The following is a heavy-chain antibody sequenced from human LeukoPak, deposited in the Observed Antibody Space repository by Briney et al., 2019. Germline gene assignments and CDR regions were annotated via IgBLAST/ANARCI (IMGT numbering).Heavy chain of an antibody. J-gene: IGHJ4*02. Sequence: GGSLRLSCAASRFTVSNNYMSWVRQAPGKGLEWVSVIYSGGSTSYTDFVKGRFSISRDNSKNTVYLQMNNLRAEDTAVYYCASGYFYDSIAYSFDFWGQGTLVTVSS. CDR2: IYSGGST. D-gene: IGHD3-22*01. CDR1: RFTVSNNY. CDR3: ASGYFYDSIAYSFDF. V-gene: IGHV3-66*01.